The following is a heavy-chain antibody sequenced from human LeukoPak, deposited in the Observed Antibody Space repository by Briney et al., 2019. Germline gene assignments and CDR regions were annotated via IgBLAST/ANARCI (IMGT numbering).Heavy chain of an antibody. D-gene: IGHD6-13*01. V-gene: IGHV1-2*04. CDR2: INPNSGGT. CDR3: ARTAAAGITGFDY. CDR1: GYTFTGYY. Sequence: ASVKVSCKASGYTFTGYYMHWVRQAPGQGLEWMGWINPNSGGTNYAQKFQGWVTMTRDTSISTAYMELSRLRSDDTAVYYCARTAAAGITGFDYWGRGTLVTVSS. J-gene: IGHJ4*02.